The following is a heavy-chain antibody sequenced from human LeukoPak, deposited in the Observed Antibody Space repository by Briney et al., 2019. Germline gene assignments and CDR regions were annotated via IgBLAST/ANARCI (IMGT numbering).Heavy chain of an antibody. V-gene: IGHV2-5*01. J-gene: IGHJ5*02. Sequence: SGPTLVKPTQTLTLTCTFSGFSLSTSGVGVGWTRQPPGKALEWLALIYWNDDKRYSPSLKSRLTITKDTSKNQVVLTMTNMDPVDTATYYCAHCHSYLHPGWFDPWGQGTLVTVSS. CDR2: IYWNDDK. CDR3: AHCHSYLHPGWFDP. CDR1: GFSLSTSGVG. D-gene: IGHD5-18*01.